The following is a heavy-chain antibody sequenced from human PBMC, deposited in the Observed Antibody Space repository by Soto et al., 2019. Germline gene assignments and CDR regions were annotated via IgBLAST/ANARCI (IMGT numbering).Heavy chain of an antibody. CDR2: ISGSGGNT. J-gene: IGHJ6*02. Sequence: PGGSLRLSCAASGIMFSGYAMSWVRQAPGKGLEWVSGISGSGGNTYYADYVKGRFSNSRDNSKNMLYLQMNSLRAEDTAVYYCALNPYGDSGDRYYYYHYAMDVWGQGTTVTVSS. D-gene: IGHD4-17*01. CDR3: ALNPYGDSGDRYYYYHYAMDV. V-gene: IGHV3-23*01. CDR1: GIMFSGYA.